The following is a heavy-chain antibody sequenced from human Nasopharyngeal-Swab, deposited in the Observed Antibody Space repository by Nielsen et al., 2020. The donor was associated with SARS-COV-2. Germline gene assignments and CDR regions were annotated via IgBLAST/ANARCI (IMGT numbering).Heavy chain of an antibody. CDR3: AKGDVGYLNSFDP. V-gene: IGHV3-23*01. CDR1: GLTFNTYA. D-gene: IGHD6-13*01. Sequence: GESLKTPCAAPGLTFNTYALRWVRQAPGKGLEWVSVIGGGGSPTYHADAVKGRFTISRDKSKHTLFLQMDSVRAEDTAVYYRAKGDVGYLNSFDPWGQGTVVTVSS. CDR2: IGGGGSPT. J-gene: IGHJ5*02.